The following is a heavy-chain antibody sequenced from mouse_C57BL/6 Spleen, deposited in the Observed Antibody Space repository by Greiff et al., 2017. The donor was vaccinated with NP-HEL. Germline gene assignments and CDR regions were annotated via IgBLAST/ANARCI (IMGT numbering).Heavy chain of an antibody. Sequence: EVHLVESGGGLVQPGGSLKLSCAASGFTFSDYYMYWVRQTPEKRLEWVAYISNGGGSTYYPDTVKGRFTISRDNAKNTLYLQMSRLKSEDTAMYYCARLRQLRLRGYAMDYWGQGTSVTVSS. CDR2: ISNGGGST. CDR3: ARLRQLRLRGYAMDY. J-gene: IGHJ4*01. CDR1: GFTFSDYY. D-gene: IGHD3-2*02. V-gene: IGHV5-12*01.